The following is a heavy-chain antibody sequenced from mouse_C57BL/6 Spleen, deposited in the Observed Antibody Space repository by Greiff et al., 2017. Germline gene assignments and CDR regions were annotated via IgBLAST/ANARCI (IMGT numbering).Heavy chain of an antibody. CDR3: ARDDYYGSSLAWFAY. CDR2: ISSGSSTI. J-gene: IGHJ3*01. CDR1: GFTFSDYG. V-gene: IGHV5-17*01. Sequence: VQLKESGGGLVKPGGSLKLSCAASGFTFSDYGMHWVRQAPEKGLEWVAYISSGSSTIYYADTVKGRFTISRDNAKNTLFLQMTSLRSEDTAMYYCARDDYYGSSLAWFAYWGQGTLVTVSA. D-gene: IGHD1-1*01.